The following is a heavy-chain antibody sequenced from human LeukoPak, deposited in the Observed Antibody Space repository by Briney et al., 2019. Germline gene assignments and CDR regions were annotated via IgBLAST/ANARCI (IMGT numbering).Heavy chain of an antibody. CDR2: ISSSSSYI. J-gene: IGHJ4*02. V-gene: IGHV3-21*01. CDR3: ARSIRVGVQFDY. Sequence: GGSLRLSCAASGFTFSSYSMNWVRQAPGKWLEWVSSISSSSSYIYYADSVKGRFTISRDNAKNSLYLQMNSLRAEDTAVYYCARSIRVGVQFDYWGQGTLVTVSS. D-gene: IGHD1-26*01. CDR1: GFTFSSYS.